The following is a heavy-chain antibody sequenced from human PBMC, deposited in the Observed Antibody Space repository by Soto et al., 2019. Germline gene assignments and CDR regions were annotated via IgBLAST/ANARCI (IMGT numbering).Heavy chain of an antibody. CDR2: IKQDGSEK. Sequence: PGGSLRLSCAASGFTFSSYWMSWVRQAPGKGLEWVANIKQDGSEKYYVDSVKGRFTISRDNAKNSLYLQMNSLRAEDTAVYYCARGVTGYYIYYYGMDVWGQGTTVTVSS. CDR1: GFTFSSYW. CDR3: ARGVTGYYIYYYGMDV. V-gene: IGHV3-7*05. D-gene: IGHD3-9*01. J-gene: IGHJ6*02.